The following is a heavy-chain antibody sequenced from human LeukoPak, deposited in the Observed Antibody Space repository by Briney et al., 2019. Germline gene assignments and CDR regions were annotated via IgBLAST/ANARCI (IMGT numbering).Heavy chain of an antibody. CDR2: ISGSGGST. V-gene: IGHV3-23*01. J-gene: IGHJ5*02. D-gene: IGHD3-10*01. CDR1: GFTFDDYA. Sequence: GGSLRLSCAASGFTFDDYAMHWVRQAPGKGLEWVSGISGSGGSTYYADSVKGRFTISRDNSKNTVYLQMNSLRVEDTAIYYCARAAFGSGAPNWFDPWGQGTLVTVSS. CDR3: ARAAFGSGAPNWFDP.